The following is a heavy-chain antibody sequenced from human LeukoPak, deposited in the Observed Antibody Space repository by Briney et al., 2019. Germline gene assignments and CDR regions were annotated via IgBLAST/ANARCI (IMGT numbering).Heavy chain of an antibody. Sequence: SETLSLTCTVSGGSISSHYWSWIRQPPGKGLEWIGYIYYSGGTNYNPSLKSRVTISLDTSKNQFSLNLSSVTAADTAVYYCARLVDVWGKGATVTVSS. CDR3: ARLVDV. V-gene: IGHV4-59*11. J-gene: IGHJ6*04. CDR2: IYYSGGT. CDR1: GGSISSHY.